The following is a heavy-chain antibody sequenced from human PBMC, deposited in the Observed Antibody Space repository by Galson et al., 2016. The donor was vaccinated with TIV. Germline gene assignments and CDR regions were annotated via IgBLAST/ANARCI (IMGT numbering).Heavy chain of an antibody. CDR1: GFKFENFA. CDR2: ITGSGGST. D-gene: IGHD2-15*01. V-gene: IGHV3-23*01. CDR3: RKEPFSTALYGSDD. J-gene: IGHJ3*01. Sequence: SLRLSCAASGFKFENFAMDWVRQFPGKGLEWVSGITGSGGSTDYGVAVKGRFIVSRDNSKNTLYLHLNSLRADDTAVSYCRKEPFSTALYGSDDWGQGTMVTGSS.